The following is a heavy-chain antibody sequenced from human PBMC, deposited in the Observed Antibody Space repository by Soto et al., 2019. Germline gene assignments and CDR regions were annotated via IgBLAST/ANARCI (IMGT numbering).Heavy chain of an antibody. V-gene: IGHV1-18*01. D-gene: IGHD2-15*01. Sequence: ASVKVSCKASGYTFTTYGISWVRQAPGQGLEWMGWIYTYNGNTNYAQKFQGRVTMTTDTSTSTAYMELRSLSSDDTAVYYCARDRSSSDYWGQGTLVTVSS. CDR3: ARDRSSSDY. CDR2: IYTYNGNT. J-gene: IGHJ4*02. CDR1: GYTFTTYG.